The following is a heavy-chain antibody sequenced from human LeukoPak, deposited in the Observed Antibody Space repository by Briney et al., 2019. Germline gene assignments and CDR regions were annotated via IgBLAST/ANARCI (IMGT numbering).Heavy chain of an antibody. D-gene: IGHD2-15*01. Sequence: GGSLRLSCAASGFTFSSYAMSWVRQAPGEGLGWVSAISGSGGSTYYADSVKGRFTISRDNSKNTLYLQMNSLRAEDTAVYYCAKDSPPYCSGGSCYSSDYWGQGTLVTVSS. J-gene: IGHJ4*02. CDR2: ISGSGGST. V-gene: IGHV3-23*01. CDR1: GFTFSSYA. CDR3: AKDSPPYCSGGSCYSSDY.